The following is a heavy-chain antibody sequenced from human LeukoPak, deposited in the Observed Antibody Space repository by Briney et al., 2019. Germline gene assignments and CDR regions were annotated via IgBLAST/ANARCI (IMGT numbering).Heavy chain of an antibody. CDR3: ARLYGSGSYYKY. D-gene: IGHD3-10*01. CDR2: INHSGST. Sequence: SETLSLTCTVYGGSFSGYYWSWIRQPPGQGLEWVGEINHSGSTNYNPSLKSRVTISVHTSKNQFSLKLSSVTVADTAVYYCARLYGSGSYYKYWGQGTLVTVSS. J-gene: IGHJ4*02. CDR1: GGSFSGYY. V-gene: IGHV4-34*01.